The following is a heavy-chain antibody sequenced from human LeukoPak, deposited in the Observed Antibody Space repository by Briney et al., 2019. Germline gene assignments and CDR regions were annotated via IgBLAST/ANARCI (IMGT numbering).Heavy chain of an antibody. Sequence: PGGSLRLSCAASGFTFGNYWMSWVRQAPGKGLEWVANIKQDGREKNYVDSVEGRFTISRDNAKNSLYLQMNSLRAEDTAVYYCAKGFGELSWGQGALVTVSS. V-gene: IGHV3-7*04. J-gene: IGHJ5*02. CDR2: IKQDGREK. D-gene: IGHD3-10*01. CDR1: GFTFGNYW. CDR3: AKGFGELS.